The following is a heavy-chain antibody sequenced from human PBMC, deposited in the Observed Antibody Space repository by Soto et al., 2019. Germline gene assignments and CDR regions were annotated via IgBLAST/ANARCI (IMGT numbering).Heavy chain of an antibody. CDR2: IAGTSYYT. V-gene: IGHV3-11*05. J-gene: IGHJ3*02. CDR3: ARAKSSGRDDAFDI. D-gene: IGHD1-26*01. Sequence: QVQLGESGGGLVEPGGSLRLSCGASGFTFSDYYMTWIRQAPGKGLEWVSYIAGTSYYTNYADSVKGRFIISRDNAKSSLYLQMKSLRAEDTAVYYCARAKSSGRDDAFDIWGQGPVVTVSS. CDR1: GFTFSDYY.